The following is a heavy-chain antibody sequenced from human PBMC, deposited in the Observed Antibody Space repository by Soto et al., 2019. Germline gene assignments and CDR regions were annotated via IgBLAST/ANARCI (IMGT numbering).Heavy chain of an antibody. CDR3: AKPSGYSSGWYSYYFDY. J-gene: IGHJ4*02. V-gene: IGHV3-23*01. CDR2: ISGSGGST. D-gene: IGHD6-19*01. CDR1: GFTFSSYA. Sequence: EVQLLESGGGLVQPGGSLRLSCAASGFTFSSYAMSWVRQAPGKGLEWVSAISGSGGSTYYADSVKGRFIISRDNSKNTLYLQMNSLRAEDTAVYYCAKPSGYSSGWYSYYFDYWGQGTLVTVSS.